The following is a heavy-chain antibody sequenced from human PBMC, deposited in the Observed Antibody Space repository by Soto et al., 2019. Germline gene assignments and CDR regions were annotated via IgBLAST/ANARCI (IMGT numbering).Heavy chain of an antibody. CDR2: ICYSGST. J-gene: IGHJ3*02. V-gene: IGHV4-39*01. CDR1: GGSISSSSYY. CDR3: ARFSSSGYPNDAFDI. D-gene: IGHD3-22*01. Sequence: QLQLQESGPGLVKPSETLSLTCTVSGGSISSSSYYWGWIRQPPGKGLEWIGSICYSGSTYYNPSLKSRVTISVDTSKNQFSLKLSSVTAADTAVYYCARFSSSGYPNDAFDIWGQGTMVTFSS.